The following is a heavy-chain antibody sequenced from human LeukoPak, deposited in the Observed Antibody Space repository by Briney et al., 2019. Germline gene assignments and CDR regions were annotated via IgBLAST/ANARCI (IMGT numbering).Heavy chain of an antibody. V-gene: IGHV1-2*06. D-gene: IGHD5-18*01. CDR1: GYTFTGYY. CDR3: ARAGDTAMVRFVDY. Sequence: GASVKVSCKASGYTFTGYYMHWVRQAPGQGLERMGRINPNSGGTNYAQKFQGRVTMTRDTSISTAYMELSRLRSDDTAVYYCARAGDTAMVRFVDYWGQGTLVTVSS. CDR2: INPNSGGT. J-gene: IGHJ4*02.